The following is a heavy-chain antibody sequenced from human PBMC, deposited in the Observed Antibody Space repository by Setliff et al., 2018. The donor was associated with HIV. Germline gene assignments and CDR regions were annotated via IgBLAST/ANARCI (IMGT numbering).Heavy chain of an antibody. J-gene: IGHJ4*02. V-gene: IGHV3-30*02. CDR1: GFSFRAYN. CDR3: ARDPVNWNDGLFGEGFDY. Sequence: PGGSLRLSCSVSGFSFRAYNMHWVRQAPGKGLEWVALIWYDGSNKYYADSVKGRFTISRDNSKNTLYLQMNSLRAEDTAVYYCARDPVNWNDGLFGEGFDYWGQGTLVTVSS. D-gene: IGHD1-20*01. CDR2: IWYDGSNK.